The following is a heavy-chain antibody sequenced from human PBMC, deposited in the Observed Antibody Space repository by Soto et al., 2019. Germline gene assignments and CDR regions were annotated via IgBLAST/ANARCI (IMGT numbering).Heavy chain of an antibody. CDR3: AKYSSASRTFDY. J-gene: IGHJ4*02. CDR2: IYHSGST. Sequence: SETLSLTCAVSGGSISSGGYSWSWIRQPPGKGLEWIGYIYHSGSTYYNPSLKSRVTISVDRSKNQFSLKLSSVTAADTAVYYCAKYSSASRTFDYWGQGTLVTVSS. D-gene: IGHD6-6*01. CDR1: GGSISSGGYS. V-gene: IGHV4-30-2*01.